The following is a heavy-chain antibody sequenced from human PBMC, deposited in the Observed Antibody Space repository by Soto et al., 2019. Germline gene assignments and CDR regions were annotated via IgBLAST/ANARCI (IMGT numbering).Heavy chain of an antibody. CDR1: GYTFTSYY. CDR2: INPSGGST. J-gene: IGHJ4*01. V-gene: IGHV1-46*01. D-gene: IGHD3-16*02. CDR3: ARASDYVWGSYRHTKYYFDY. Sequence: ASVKVSCKASGYTFTSYYMHWVRQAPGQGLEWTGIINPSGGSTSYAQKFQGRVTMTRDTSTSTVYMELRSLRSGDTAVYYCARASDYVWGSYRHTKYYFDYWGPGTRVDVSS.